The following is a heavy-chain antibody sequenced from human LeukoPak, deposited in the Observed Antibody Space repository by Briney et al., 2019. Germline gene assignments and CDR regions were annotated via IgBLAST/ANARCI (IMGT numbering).Heavy chain of an antibody. D-gene: IGHD2-2*01. V-gene: IGHV3-30-3*01. J-gene: IGHJ4*02. CDR1: GFTFSSYA. CDR3: ARGREVPAAPLDY. CDR2: ISYDGSNK. Sequence: PGGSLRLSCAASGFTFSSYAMHWVRQAPGKGLEWVAVISYDGSNKYYADSVKGRFTISRDNSKNTLYLQMNSLRAEDTAVYYCARGREVPAAPLDYWGQGTLVTVSS.